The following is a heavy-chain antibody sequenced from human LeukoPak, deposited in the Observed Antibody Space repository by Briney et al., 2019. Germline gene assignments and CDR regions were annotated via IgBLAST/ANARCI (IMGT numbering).Heavy chain of an antibody. V-gene: IGHV1-18*01. D-gene: IGHD3-22*01. CDR3: ARASASRTNSNSYYFETTKKNSFDI. J-gene: IGHJ3*02. CDR1: GYTFENCG. Sequence: ASVKVSCKPSGYTFENCGITWVRQAPGQGLEWMGWISVYNGDKNYAQKLQGRVTMTTDTSTRTAYMELRSLSSDDTAVYYCARASASRTNSNSYYFETTKKNSFDIWGQGTMVIVSS. CDR2: ISVYNGDK.